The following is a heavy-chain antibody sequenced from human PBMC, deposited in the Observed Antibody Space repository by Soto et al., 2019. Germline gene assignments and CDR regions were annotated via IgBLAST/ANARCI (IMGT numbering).Heavy chain of an antibody. J-gene: IGHJ4*02. V-gene: IGHV3-66*01. D-gene: IGHD4-17*01. Sequence: GGSLRLSCTASGFTVNSNYMTWVRQAPGKGLEWVSVIYTGGTTYYADSVKGRFTISRDNSKNTLYLQMNTLRAEDTAVYYCARDSCTVTPCYFDYWGLGTLVTVSS. CDR2: IYTGGTT. CDR1: GFTVNSNY. CDR3: ARDSCTVTPCYFDY.